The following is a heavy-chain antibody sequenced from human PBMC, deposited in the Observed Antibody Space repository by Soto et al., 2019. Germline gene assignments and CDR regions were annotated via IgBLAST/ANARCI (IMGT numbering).Heavy chain of an antibody. CDR2: IIPMFDTA. J-gene: IGHJ6*02. D-gene: IGHD6-19*01. Sequence: SVNVSCKASGGTFGRNAINWVRQAPGQGLEWMGGIIPMFDTANHAQKFRDRILITADESTNTAYLELKSLRPEDTATYYCARPQGSGWRFNGSDFWGHGTKVTVSS. CDR1: GGTFGRNA. V-gene: IGHV1-69*13. CDR3: ARPQGSGWRFNGSDF.